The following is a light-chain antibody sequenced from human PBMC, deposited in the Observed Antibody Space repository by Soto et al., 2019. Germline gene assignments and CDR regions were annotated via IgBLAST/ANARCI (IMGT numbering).Light chain of an antibody. CDR2: GAS. J-gene: IGKJ2*01. CDR1: QSVSSD. V-gene: IGKV3-15*01. CDR3: HQYNNWPHT. Sequence: EIVMTQSPDTLSVSPGERVTLSCRASQSVSSDLAWYQQKPGQAPRLLIYGASTRATDIAARFSGSGSGTEFTLTISSLQSEDFAVYYCHQYNNWPHTFGQGTRLEIK.